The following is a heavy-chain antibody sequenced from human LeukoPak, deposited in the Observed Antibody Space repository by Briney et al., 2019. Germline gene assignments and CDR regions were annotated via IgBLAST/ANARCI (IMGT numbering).Heavy chain of an antibody. D-gene: IGHD1-26*01. CDR1: GFTISSSY. Sequence: GGSLSLSCAASGFTISSSYMSWVRRAPGKGLEWVSVIYRGESTYYTESVRGRFMISRDSSKNTLYLQMNSLRAEDTAVYYCVREIGNSGNYDWGQGTLVTVSS. J-gene: IGHJ4*02. V-gene: IGHV3-53*01. CDR2: IYRGEST. CDR3: VREIGNSGNYD.